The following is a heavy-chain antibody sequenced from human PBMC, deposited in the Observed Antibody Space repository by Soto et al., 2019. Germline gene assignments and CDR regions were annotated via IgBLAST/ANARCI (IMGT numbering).Heavy chain of an antibody. Sequence: GESLKISCKGSGYSFTSYWIRWVRQMPGKGLEWMGRIDPSDSYTNYSPSFQGHVTISADKSSRTAFLQRSSLKAPNPAMYYCARSSSDWFDPWGQGTLVTVSS. V-gene: IGHV5-10-1*01. CDR3: ARSSSDWFDP. CDR1: GYSFTSYW. CDR2: IDPSDSYT. D-gene: IGHD6-19*01. J-gene: IGHJ5*02.